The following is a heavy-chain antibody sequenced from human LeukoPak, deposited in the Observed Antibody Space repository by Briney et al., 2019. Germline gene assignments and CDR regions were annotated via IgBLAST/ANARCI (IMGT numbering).Heavy chain of an antibody. D-gene: IGHD3-10*01. CDR1: GGSFSGYY. J-gene: IGHJ4*02. CDR3: ARDCGRFGESFDY. Sequence: PSETLSLTCAVYGGSFSGYYWSWIRQPPGKGLEWIGEINHSGSTNYNPSLKSRVTISVDTSKNQFSLKLSSVTAADTAVYYCARDCGRFGESFDYWGQGTLVTVSS. CDR2: INHSGST. V-gene: IGHV4-34*01.